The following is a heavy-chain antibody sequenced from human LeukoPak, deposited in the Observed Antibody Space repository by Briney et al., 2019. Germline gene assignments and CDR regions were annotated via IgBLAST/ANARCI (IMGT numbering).Heavy chain of an antibody. CDR2: IYSGGST. Sequence: GGSLRLSCAASGFTVSSNYMSWVRQAPGKGLEWVSVIYSGGSTYYAGSVKGRFTISRDNSKNTLYLQMNSLRAEDTAVYYCARDIGKMATAVDYWGQGTLVTVSS. J-gene: IGHJ4*02. V-gene: IGHV3-66*01. CDR1: GFTVSSNY. CDR3: ARDIGKMATAVDY. D-gene: IGHD5-24*01.